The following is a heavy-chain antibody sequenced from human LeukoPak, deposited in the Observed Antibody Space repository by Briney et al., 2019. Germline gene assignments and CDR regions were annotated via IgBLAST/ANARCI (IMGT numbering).Heavy chain of an antibody. CDR2: IKSDGSET. CDR3: ARDLTIYGGNYYYYYGMDV. D-gene: IGHD4-17*01. CDR1: GFTFSSYW. J-gene: IGHJ6*02. Sequence: GGSLRLSCAASGFTFSSYWMHWVRQAPGKGLMWVSRIKSDGSETSYADSVKGRFTISRDNARNTLYLQMNSLRAEDTAVYYCARDLTIYGGNYYYYYGMDVWGQGTTVTVSS. V-gene: IGHV3-74*01.